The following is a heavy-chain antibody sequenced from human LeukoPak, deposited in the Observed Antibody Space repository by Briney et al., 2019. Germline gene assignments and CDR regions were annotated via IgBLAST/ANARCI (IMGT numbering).Heavy chain of an antibody. CDR2: IYYSGST. CDR1: GGSISSYY. V-gene: IGHV4-59*01. CDR3: ARDQGDYDFWSGPTVGGGAFDI. Sequence: KSSETLSLTCTVSGGSISSYYWSWIRQPPGKGLEWIGYIYYSGSTNYNPSLKSRVTMSVDTSKNQFSLKLSSVTAADTAVYYCARDQGDYDFWSGPTVGGGAFDIWGQGTMVTVSS. D-gene: IGHD3-3*01. J-gene: IGHJ3*02.